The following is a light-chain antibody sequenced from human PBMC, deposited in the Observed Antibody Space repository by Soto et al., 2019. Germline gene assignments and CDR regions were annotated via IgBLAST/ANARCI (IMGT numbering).Light chain of an antibody. J-gene: IGKJ1*01. Sequence: EIVLTQSPGTLSLSPGDRASLSCRASQSVSSSYLAWYQQKPGQAPRLLIYGTSSRATGIPDRFSGSGSGTGFTLTISRLEPEDFAVYYCQQYGRSGTFGQGTKVDIK. CDR1: QSVSSSY. V-gene: IGKV3-20*01. CDR3: QQYGRSGT. CDR2: GTS.